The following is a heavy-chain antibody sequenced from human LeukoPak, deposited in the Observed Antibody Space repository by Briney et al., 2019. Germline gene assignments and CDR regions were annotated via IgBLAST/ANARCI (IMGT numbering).Heavy chain of an antibody. J-gene: IGHJ4*02. D-gene: IGHD3-10*01. Sequence: SETLSLTCAVYGGSFSGYYWSWIRQPPGKGLEWIGEINHSGSTNYNPSLKSRVTISVDTSKNQFSLKLSSVTAADTAVYYCARERELRGVIKRYFDYWGQGTLVTVSS. CDR1: GGSFSGYY. CDR2: INHSGST. CDR3: ARERELRGVIKRYFDY. V-gene: IGHV4-34*01.